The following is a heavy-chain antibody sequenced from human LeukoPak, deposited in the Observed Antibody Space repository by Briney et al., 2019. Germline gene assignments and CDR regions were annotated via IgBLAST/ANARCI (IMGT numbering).Heavy chain of an antibody. V-gene: IGHV1-2*02. CDR2: INPNSGGT. CDR3: ARDRGSSWSIDY. D-gene: IGHD6-13*01. CDR1: GYTFTSYG. J-gene: IGHJ4*02. Sequence: GASVKVSCKASGYTFTSYGISWVRQAPGQGLEWMGWINPNSGGTNYAQKFQGRVTMTRDTSISTAYMELSRLRSDDTAVYYCARDRGSSWSIDYWGQGTLSPSPQ.